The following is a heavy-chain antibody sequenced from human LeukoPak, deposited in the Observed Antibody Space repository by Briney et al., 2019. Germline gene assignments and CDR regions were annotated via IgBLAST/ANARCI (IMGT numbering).Heavy chain of an antibody. CDR2: IIPIFGTA. CDR1: GGTFTNDA. J-gene: IGHJ3*02. D-gene: IGHD3-22*01. Sequence: ASVKVSCKASGGTFTNDAISWVRQAPGQGFEWMGEIIPIFGTANYAQKFQGRVTITADESTSTAYMELSSLRSEDTAVYYCARGLTTMIVVVHDAFDIWGQGTMVTVSS. CDR3: ARGLTTMIVVVHDAFDI. V-gene: IGHV1-69*13.